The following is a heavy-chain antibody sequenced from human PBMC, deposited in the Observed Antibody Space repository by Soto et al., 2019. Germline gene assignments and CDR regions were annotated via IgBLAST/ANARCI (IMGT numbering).Heavy chain of an antibody. Sequence: EVQLVESGGGLVKPGGSLSLSCAASGVTFSSYSMNWVRQAPGKGLEWVSSISSSSSYIYYAVSVKGRFTIARDTGKNSLYLQMTTLRAKDTSGSYCARVGGQLAPGFDYWGPGTLVTVSS. CDR3: ARVGGQLAPGFDY. CDR1: GVTFSSYS. CDR2: ISSSSSYI. D-gene: IGHD6-6*01. J-gene: IGHJ4*02. V-gene: IGHV3-21*01.